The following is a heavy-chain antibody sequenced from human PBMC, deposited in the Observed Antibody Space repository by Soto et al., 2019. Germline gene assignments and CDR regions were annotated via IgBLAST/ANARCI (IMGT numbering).Heavy chain of an antibody. D-gene: IGHD6-13*01. CDR2: ISAYNGNT. Sequence: ASVKVSCKASGYTFTGYGISWVRQAPGQGLEWMGWISAYNGNTNYAQKLQGRVTMTTDTSTSTAYMELRSLRSDDTAVYYCARDRIAAAGTSFGRFDYWGQGTLVTVSS. J-gene: IGHJ4*02. CDR3: ARDRIAAAGTSFGRFDY. CDR1: GYTFTGYG. V-gene: IGHV1-18*01.